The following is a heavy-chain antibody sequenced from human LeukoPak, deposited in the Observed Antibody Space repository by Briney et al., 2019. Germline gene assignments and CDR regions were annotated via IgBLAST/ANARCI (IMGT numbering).Heavy chain of an antibody. D-gene: IGHD6-19*01. V-gene: IGHV3-30*18. CDR2: ISYDGSNK. CDR1: GFTFSSYG. CDR3: AKEKDSIAVHNWFDP. J-gene: IGHJ5*02. Sequence: QPGGSLRLSCAASGFTFSSYGMHWVRQAPGKGLEWVAVISYDGSNKYYADSVKGRFTISRDNSKNTLYLQMNSLRAEDTAVYYCAKEKDSIAVHNWFDPWGQGTLVTVSS.